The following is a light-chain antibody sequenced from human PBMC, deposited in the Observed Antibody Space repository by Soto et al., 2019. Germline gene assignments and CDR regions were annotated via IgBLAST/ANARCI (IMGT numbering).Light chain of an antibody. V-gene: IGKV3-20*01. CDR2: GAS. CDR3: QQYDKSTIT. J-gene: IGKJ5*01. CDR1: QSISSSF. Sequence: IEATKYPVILSRSPGERASLSCGASQSISSSFLAWYQQKPGQAPRLLIYGASSRATGIPDRFSGTGSETDFTLTISRLEHEDFAVYYCQQYDKSTITFGQGARV.